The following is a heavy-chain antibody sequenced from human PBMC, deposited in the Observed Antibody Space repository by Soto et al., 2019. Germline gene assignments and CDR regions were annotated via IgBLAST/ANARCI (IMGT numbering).Heavy chain of an antibody. CDR3: ARDRTSIVGATAIFDY. D-gene: IGHD1-26*01. V-gene: IGHV1-46*01. J-gene: IGHJ4*02. CDR1: GYTFTSYY. Sequence: ASVKVSCKASGYTFTSYYMHWVRQAPGQGLEWMGIINPSGGSTSYAQKFQGRVTMTRDKSTSTVYMELSSLRSEDTAVYYCARDRTSIVGATAIFDYWGQGTLVTVSS. CDR2: INPSGGST.